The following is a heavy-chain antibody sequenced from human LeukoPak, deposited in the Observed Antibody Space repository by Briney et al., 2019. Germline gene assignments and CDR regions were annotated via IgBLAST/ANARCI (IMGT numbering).Heavy chain of an antibody. Sequence: SETLSLTCTVSGGSISSSSYYWGWIRQPPGKGLEWIGSIYYSGSTYYNPSLRSRVTISVDTSKNQFSLKLSSVTAADTAVYYCARGIEMANFDYWGQGTLVTVSS. CDR2: IYYSGST. J-gene: IGHJ4*02. CDR3: ARGIEMANFDY. CDR1: GGSISSSSYY. V-gene: IGHV4-39*07. D-gene: IGHD5-24*01.